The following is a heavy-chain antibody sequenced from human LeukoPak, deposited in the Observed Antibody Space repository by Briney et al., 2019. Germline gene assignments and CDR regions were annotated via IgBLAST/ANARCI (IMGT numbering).Heavy chain of an antibody. CDR1: GFTFNAFG. CDR2: MRYGEGDT. V-gene: IGHV3-30*02. D-gene: IGHD3-9*01. CDR3: AKDWISDWSHYFDP. J-gene: IGHJ5*02. Sequence: PGGSLRLSCAASGFTFNAFGMHWVRRVPGKGLEWVAFMRYGEGDTYYRDSVRGRFAISRDNAKNTLYLQMNSLRPEDTAIYYCAKDWISDWSHYFDPWGQGTQVTVSS.